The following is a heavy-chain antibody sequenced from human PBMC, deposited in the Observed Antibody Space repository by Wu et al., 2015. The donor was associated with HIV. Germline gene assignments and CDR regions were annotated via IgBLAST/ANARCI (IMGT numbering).Heavy chain of an antibody. CDR3: AASSPRGYSGNVRFGGGWLNCFDP. J-gene: IGHJ5*02. CDR2: HDPEDLGT. V-gene: IGHV1-24*01. Sequence: QVHLVQSGAEVKKPGASVKVSCKLSGNTLTDVSIHWVRQAPGKGLEWMGGHDPEDLGTIYAQKFQGRVTMTEDTSTDTAYMELSSLNSEDTAVYYCAASSPRGYSGNVRFGGGWLNCFDPGAREPWSPSPQ. CDR1: GNTLTDVS. D-gene: IGHD5-12*01.